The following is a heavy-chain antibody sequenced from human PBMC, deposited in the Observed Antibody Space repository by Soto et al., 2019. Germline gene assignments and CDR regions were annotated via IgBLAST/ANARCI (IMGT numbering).Heavy chain of an antibody. CDR3: ARDDDYEANAIDL. V-gene: IGHV3-33*01. CDR2: IWNDGSKQ. D-gene: IGHD4-17*01. J-gene: IGHJ5*02. Sequence: QVQLVESGGGVVQPGRSLRLSCVASGFTFSRYGMHWVRQAPCKGLEWVAVIWNDGSKQVYDDSVKGRFTISRDNSKNTLYLEMDSLRDEDTSVYYCARDDDYEANAIDLWGQGTLVTVSS. CDR1: GFTFSRYG.